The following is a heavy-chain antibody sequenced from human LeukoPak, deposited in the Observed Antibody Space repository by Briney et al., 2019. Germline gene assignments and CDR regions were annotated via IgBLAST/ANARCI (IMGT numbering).Heavy chain of an antibody. J-gene: IGHJ5*02. CDR3: ARDGSDTKRSFDP. D-gene: IGHD2-2*01. CDR1: GGTLNSYV. V-gene: IGHV1-69*06. Sequence: ASVKVSCKASGGTLNSYVISWVRQAPGQGLEWMGGIIPISGTANYAQKFQGRVTITADKSTSTAYMELSSLRSEDTAVYYCARDGSDTKRSFDPWGQGTLVTVSS. CDR2: IIPISGTA.